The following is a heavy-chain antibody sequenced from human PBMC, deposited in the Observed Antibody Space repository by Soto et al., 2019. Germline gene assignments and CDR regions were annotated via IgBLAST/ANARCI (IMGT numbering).Heavy chain of an antibody. CDR3: ARDYYDSSGSTGVWFAP. Sequence: SETRSLTCTVSGGSISSGAYYWSWIRQPPGKGLEWIGYIYYSGGTYYNPSLKSRVTISVDTSKNHFSLKLSSVTAADTAVYYCARDYYDSSGSTGVWFAPWGQGTLVTVSS. CDR2: IYYSGGT. CDR1: GGSISSGAYY. D-gene: IGHD3-22*01. V-gene: IGHV4-30-4*01. J-gene: IGHJ5*02.